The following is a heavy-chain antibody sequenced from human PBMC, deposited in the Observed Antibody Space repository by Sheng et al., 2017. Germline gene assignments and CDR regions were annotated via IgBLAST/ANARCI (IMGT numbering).Heavy chain of an antibody. CDR3: ARTNIAAAVTRDY. D-gene: IGHD6-13*01. J-gene: IGHJ4*02. V-gene: IGHV1-2*06. CDR1: GYTFTGYY. Sequence: QVQLVQSGAEMKKPGASVKVSCKASGYTFTGYYMHWVRQAPGQGLEWMGRINPNSGGTNYAQKFQGRVTMTRDTSISTAYMELSRLRSDDTAVYYCARTNIAAAVTRDYWGQGTLVTVSS. CDR2: INPNSGGT.